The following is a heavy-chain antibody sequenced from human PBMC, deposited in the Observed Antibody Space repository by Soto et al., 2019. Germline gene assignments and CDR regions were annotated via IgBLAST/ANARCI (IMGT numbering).Heavy chain of an antibody. J-gene: IGHJ6*01. CDR2: IKGDGSRI. V-gene: IGHV3-74*01. CDR1: GFTFSNYW. Sequence: EVQLVESGGGLVQPGGSLRLSCAASGFTFSNYWIHWVRQAPGKGLVWVSRIKGDGSRIDYADSVKGRFIISRDNAKNTVYVPMNSLGDEDAAVYYCARGLPGYYGKDVWGQGTTVTVSS. CDR3: ARGLPGYYGKDV. D-gene: IGHD4-17*01.